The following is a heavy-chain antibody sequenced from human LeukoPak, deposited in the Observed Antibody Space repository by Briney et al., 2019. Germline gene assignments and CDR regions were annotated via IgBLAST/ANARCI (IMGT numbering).Heavy chain of an antibody. V-gene: IGHV3-21*04. D-gene: IGHD1-26*01. Sequence: GGSLRLSCAASGFTFSSYSLNWDRQAPGKGLEWVSSISSSSDYIYYADSVKGRFTISRDNARNTVYLHMNSLRAEDTAVYYCTTRDPNAFDIWGQGTMVTVSS. J-gene: IGHJ3*02. CDR3: TTRDPNAFDI. CDR2: ISSSSDYI. CDR1: GFTFSSYS.